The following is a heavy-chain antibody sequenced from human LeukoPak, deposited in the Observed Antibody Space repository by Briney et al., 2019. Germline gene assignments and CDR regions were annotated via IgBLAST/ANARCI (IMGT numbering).Heavy chain of an antibody. Sequence: GASVKVSCKASGGTFSSYAISWVRQAPGQGLEWMGGIIPIFGTANYAQKFQGRVTITTDESTSTAHMELSSLRSEDTAVYYCARDPEHYYDILTGYYTPTYYFDYWGQGTLVTVSS. CDR2: IIPIFGTA. V-gene: IGHV1-69*05. D-gene: IGHD3-9*01. J-gene: IGHJ4*02. CDR1: GGTFSSYA. CDR3: ARDPEHYYDILTGYYTPTYYFDY.